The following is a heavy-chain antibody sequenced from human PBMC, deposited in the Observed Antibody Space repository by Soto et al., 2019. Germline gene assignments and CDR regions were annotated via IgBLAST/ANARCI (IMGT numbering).Heavy chain of an antibody. Sequence: GGSLRLSCAASGFTFSSYSMNWVRQAPGKGLEWVSSISSSSSYIYYADSVKGRFTISRDNAKNSLYLQMNSLRAEDTAVYYCSRDYAEVDGYSYGYWNGGAFDIWGQGTMVTVSS. CDR2: ISSSSSYI. D-gene: IGHD5-18*01. CDR3: SRDYAEVDGYSYGYWNGGAFDI. V-gene: IGHV3-21*01. J-gene: IGHJ3*02. CDR1: GFTFSSYS.